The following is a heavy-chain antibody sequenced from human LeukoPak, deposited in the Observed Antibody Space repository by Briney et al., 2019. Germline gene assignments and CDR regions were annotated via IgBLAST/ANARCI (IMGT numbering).Heavy chain of an antibody. V-gene: IGHV4-34*01. D-gene: IGHD3-16*01. J-gene: IGHJ4*02. CDR1: GGSFSGYY. Sequence: SETLSLTCAVYGGSFSGYYWSWIRQPPGKGLEWIGEINHSGSTNYNPSLKSRVTISVDTSKNQFSLKLSSVTAADAAVYYCARLRARGFDYWGQGTLVTVSP. CDR3: ARLRARGFDY. CDR2: INHSGST.